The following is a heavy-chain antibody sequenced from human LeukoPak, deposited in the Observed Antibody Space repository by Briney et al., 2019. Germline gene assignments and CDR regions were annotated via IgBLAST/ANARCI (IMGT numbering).Heavy chain of an antibody. V-gene: IGHV3-48*04. D-gene: IGHD4-23*01. CDR2: ISSSSSTI. Sequence: GGSLRLSCAASGFTFSSYSMNWIRQAPGKGLEWVSHISSSSSTIYYADSVKGRFTISRDNAKNSLYLQMNSLRAEDTAVYYCARDQGDYGGNSRYWYFDLWGRGTLVTVSS. J-gene: IGHJ2*01. CDR3: ARDQGDYGGNSRYWYFDL. CDR1: GFTFSSYS.